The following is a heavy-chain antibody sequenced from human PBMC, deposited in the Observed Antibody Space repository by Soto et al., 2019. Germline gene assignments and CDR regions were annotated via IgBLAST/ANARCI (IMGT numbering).Heavy chain of an antibody. CDR1: GYTFTGYY. V-gene: IGHV1-2*02. Sequence: ASVKVSCKASGYTFTGYYMHWVRQAPGQGLEWMGWINPNSGDTNYAQKFQGRVTMTRDTSISTAYMELSRLRSDDTAVYFCARDAGTVAPPTYWGQGTLVTVSS. CDR3: ARDAGTVAPPTY. D-gene: IGHD1-1*01. CDR2: INPNSGDT. J-gene: IGHJ4*02.